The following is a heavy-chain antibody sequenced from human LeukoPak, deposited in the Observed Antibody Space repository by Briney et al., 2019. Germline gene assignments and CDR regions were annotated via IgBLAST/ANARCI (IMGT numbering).Heavy chain of an antibody. J-gene: IGHJ6*03. Sequence: GGSLRLSCAASGFTVITNDMTWLRQAPGKGLEWVSVLYSDGNTKYADSVQGRFTISRDNAKNSLYLQMNSLRPDDTALYYCAKDMDAWTPTGRGMDVWGKGTTVTVSS. CDR3: AKDMDAWTPTGRGMDV. CDR2: LYSDGNT. V-gene: IGHV3-53*05. CDR1: GFTVITND. D-gene: IGHD4-17*01.